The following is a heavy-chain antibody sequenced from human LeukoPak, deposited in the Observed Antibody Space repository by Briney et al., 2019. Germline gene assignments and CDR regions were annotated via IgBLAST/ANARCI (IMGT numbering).Heavy chain of an antibody. J-gene: IGHJ4*02. CDR1: GFTFDDYA. CDR2: ISWNSGSI. D-gene: IGHD3-22*01. V-gene: IGHV3-9*01. CDR3: AKDKKRYYYDSSGYPDY. Sequence: GGSLRLSCAASGFTFDDYAMHWVRQAPGKGLEWVSGISWNSGSIGYADSVKGRFTISRDNAKNSLYLQMNSLGAEDTALYYCAKDKKRYYYDSSGYPDYWGQGTLVTVSS.